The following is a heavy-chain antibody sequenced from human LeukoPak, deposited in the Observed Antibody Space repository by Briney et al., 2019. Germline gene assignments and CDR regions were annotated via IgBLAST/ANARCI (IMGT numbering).Heavy chain of an antibody. D-gene: IGHD3-10*01. CDR3: VTARGRF. Sequence: GWSLRLSRVASGFSLSDYRMHWVRPAPRKGLVGVSRIYIDGVGTAYPDFAKGRFIISRNNAKNTLYLQMKSLTSEDTACYYCVTARGRFWGKGTTVTVSS. CDR2: IYIDGVGT. V-gene: IGHV3-74*01. J-gene: IGHJ6*01. CDR1: GFSLSDYR.